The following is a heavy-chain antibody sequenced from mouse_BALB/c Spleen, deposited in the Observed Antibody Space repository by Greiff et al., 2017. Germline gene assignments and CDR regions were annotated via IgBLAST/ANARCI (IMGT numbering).Heavy chain of an antibody. D-gene: IGHD1-1*02. Sequence: EVQRVESGGGLVKPGGSLKLSCAASGFAFSSYDMSWVRQTPEKRLEWVAYISSGGGSTYYPDTVKGRFTISRDNAKNTLYLQMSSLKSEDTAMCYCERHERWWCVHGGEGTLVTVSA. CDR2: ISSGGGST. J-gene: IGHJ3*01. V-gene: IGHV5-12-1*01. CDR1: GFAFSSYD. CDR3: ERHERWWCVH.